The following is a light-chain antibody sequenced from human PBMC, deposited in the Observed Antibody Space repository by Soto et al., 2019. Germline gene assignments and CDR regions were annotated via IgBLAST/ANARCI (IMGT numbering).Light chain of an antibody. Sequence: EIVLTQSPGTLSLSPGDRATLSCRASQSLSRSYLAWYQQKPGKAPRLLIYGASSTATGIPNRFSGSGPGTDFTLTITRQEPEDCAMYYCQQYGTSHYWFGRRTMLEFK. J-gene: IGKJ2*01. CDR3: QQYGTSHYW. CDR2: GAS. CDR1: QSLSRSY. V-gene: IGKV3-20*01.